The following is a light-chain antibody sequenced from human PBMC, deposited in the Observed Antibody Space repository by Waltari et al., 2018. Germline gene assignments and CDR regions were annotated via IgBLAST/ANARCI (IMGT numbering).Light chain of an antibody. J-gene: IGLJ1*01. CDR1: NIESKS. CDR2: YDS. CDR3: QVWDANTDPGV. V-gene: IGLV3-21*01. Sequence: SYVLTQPPSVAVAPGETARVTCGGNNIESKSVHWYQQKPGQAPVLVISYDSDRPSGIPERFSGSNSGDTATLTNSRVEAGDEADYYCQVWDANTDPGVFGTGTEVTVL.